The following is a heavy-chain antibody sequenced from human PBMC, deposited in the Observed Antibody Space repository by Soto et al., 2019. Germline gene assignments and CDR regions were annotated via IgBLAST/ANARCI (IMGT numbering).Heavy chain of an antibody. CDR3: AAARITIFGSYYYGMDV. V-gene: IGHV1-58*01. J-gene: IGHJ6*02. Sequence: QLQLVQSGPEVKKPGTSVKVSCKASGFTFTSSAVQWVRQARGQRLEWIGWIVVGSGNTNYAQKFQERVTITRDMSTSTAYMELSSLRSEDTAVYYCAAARITIFGSYYYGMDVWGQGTTVTVSS. CDR1: GFTFTSSA. D-gene: IGHD3-3*01. CDR2: IVVGSGNT.